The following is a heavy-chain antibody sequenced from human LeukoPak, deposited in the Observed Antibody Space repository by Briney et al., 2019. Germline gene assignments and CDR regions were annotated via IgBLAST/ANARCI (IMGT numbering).Heavy chain of an antibody. CDR2: IDPHTGNP. J-gene: IGHJ4*02. CDR1: GYRFSIYA. D-gene: IGHD2-21*02. V-gene: IGHV7-4-1*02. CDR3: VRDYCGGDCYFDY. Sequence: GASVTVSCTASGYRFSIYAMNWVRQAPGQGLEWMGWIDPHTGNPTYAQGFTGRFVFSVDTTVSTAYLQISSLKAEDTAVYYCVRDYCGGDCYFDYWGQGTLVTVSS.